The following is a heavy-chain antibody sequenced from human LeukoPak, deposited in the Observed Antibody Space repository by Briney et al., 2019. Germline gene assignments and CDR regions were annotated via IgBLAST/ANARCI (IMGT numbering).Heavy chain of an antibody. CDR2: ISSSSGTK. D-gene: IGHD6-19*01. CDR3: ARAGGARYSSGWYLGY. J-gene: IGHJ4*02. CDR1: GFTFSSYN. V-gene: IGHV3-48*01. Sequence: GGSLRLSCAASGFTFSSYNMNWVRQAPGKGLEWVSYISSSSGTKYYADSVKGRFTISRDYAKNSLYLQMNSLGAEDTAVYYCARAGGARYSSGWYLGYWGQGTLVTVSS.